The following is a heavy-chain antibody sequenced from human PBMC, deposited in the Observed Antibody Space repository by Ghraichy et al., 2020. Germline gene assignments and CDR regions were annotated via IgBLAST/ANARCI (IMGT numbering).Heavy chain of an antibody. CDR2: ISGSGGGT. J-gene: IGHJ1*01. CDR3: AKDVGRGGGSCFHH. V-gene: IGHV3-23*01. Sequence: GESLNISCAASGFIFSNHAISWVRQAPGKGLEWVSGISGSGGGTYYADSARGRFTISRDNSKNTLYLQMNSLRAEDTAVYYCAKDVGRGGGSCFHHWGQGTLVTVSS. CDR1: GFIFSNHA. D-gene: IGHD2-15*01.